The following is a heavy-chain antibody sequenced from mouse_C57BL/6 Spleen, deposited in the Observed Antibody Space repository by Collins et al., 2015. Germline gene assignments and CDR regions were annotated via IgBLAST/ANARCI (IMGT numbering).Heavy chain of an antibody. V-gene: IGHV5-9-4*01. CDR2: ISSGGSYT. CDR3: AREGGNYDFDY. CDR1: GFTFSSYA. J-gene: IGHJ2*01. Sequence: EVQLVESGELSEAWRSLKLSCAASGFTFSSYAMSWVRQSPEKRLEWVAEISSGGSYTYYPDTVTGRFTISRDNAKNTLYLEMSSLRSEDTAMYYCAREGGNYDFDYWGQGTTLTVSS. D-gene: IGHD2-1*01.